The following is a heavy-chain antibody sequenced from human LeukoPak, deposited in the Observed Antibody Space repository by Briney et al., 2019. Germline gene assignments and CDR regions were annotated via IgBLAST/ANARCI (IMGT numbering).Heavy chain of an antibody. D-gene: IGHD3-3*01. CDR2: INPSGGST. CDR3: ARENTYYDFWSGYSYYYDYMDV. Sequence: ASVKVSCKASGYTFTSYYMNWVRQAPGQGLEWMGIINPSGGSTSYAQEFQGRVTMTRDTSTSTVYMELSSLRSEDTAVYYCARENTYYDFWSGYSYYYDYMDVWGKGTTVTVSS. CDR1: GYTFTSYY. V-gene: IGHV1-46*03. J-gene: IGHJ6*03.